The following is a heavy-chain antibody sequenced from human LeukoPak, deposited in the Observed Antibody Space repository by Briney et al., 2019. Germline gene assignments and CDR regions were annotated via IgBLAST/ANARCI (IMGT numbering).Heavy chain of an antibody. D-gene: IGHD4-11*01. CDR3: AKAVTSGPYYYYMDV. J-gene: IGHJ6*03. V-gene: IGHV3-23*01. Sequence: PGGSLRLSCAASGFTFSSYAMSWVRQAPGKGLEWVSAISGSGGSTYYADSVKGRFTISRDNSKNTLYLQMNSLRAEDTAVYYCAKAVTSGPYYYYMDVWGKGTTVTVSS. CDR2: ISGSGGST. CDR1: GFTFSSYA.